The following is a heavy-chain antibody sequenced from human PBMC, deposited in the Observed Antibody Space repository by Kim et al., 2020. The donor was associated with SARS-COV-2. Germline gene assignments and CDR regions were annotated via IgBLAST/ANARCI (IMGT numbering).Heavy chain of an antibody. D-gene: IGHD2-21*01. CDR3: ARGKAYEGSPAW. V-gene: IGHV3-48*03. Sequence: GGSLRLSCAASGVTFSIYEMYWVRQAPGKGLEWVSGISSAGAITYYADSVKGRFTISIDNAKNSLYLQMNSLRAEDTAVYYCARGKAYEGSPAWWGQGTLVTVSS. J-gene: IGHJ4*02. CDR2: ISSAGAIT. CDR1: GVTFSIYE.